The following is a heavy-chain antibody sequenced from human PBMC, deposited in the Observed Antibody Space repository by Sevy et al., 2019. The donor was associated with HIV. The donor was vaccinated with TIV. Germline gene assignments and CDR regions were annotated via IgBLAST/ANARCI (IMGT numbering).Heavy chain of an antibody. CDR3: AKVEAAAGRAGEGGNWFDP. Sequence: GGSLRLSCAASGFIFSNYGMHWVRQAPGKGLEWVAVISYDGSNKYYADSVKGRFTISRDNSKNTLYLQMNSLRAEDTAVYYCAKVEAAAGRAGEGGNWFDPWGQGTLVTVSS. D-gene: IGHD6-13*01. J-gene: IGHJ5*02. CDR2: ISYDGSNK. V-gene: IGHV3-30*18. CDR1: GFIFSNYG.